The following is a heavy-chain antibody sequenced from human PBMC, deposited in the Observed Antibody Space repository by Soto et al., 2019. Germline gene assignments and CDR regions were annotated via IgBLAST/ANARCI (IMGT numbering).Heavy chain of an antibody. CDR2: INPNSGGT. CDR3: ARDHYYDSSGYYYPLYYYYGMDV. Sequence: ASVKVSCKASGYTFTGYYMHCVRQAPGQVLEWMGWINPNSGGTNYAQKFQGRVTMTRDTSISTAYMELSRLRSDDTAVYYCARDHYYDSSGYYYPLYYYYGMDVWGQGTTVTVSS. CDR1: GYTFTGYY. J-gene: IGHJ6*02. V-gene: IGHV1-2*02. D-gene: IGHD3-22*01.